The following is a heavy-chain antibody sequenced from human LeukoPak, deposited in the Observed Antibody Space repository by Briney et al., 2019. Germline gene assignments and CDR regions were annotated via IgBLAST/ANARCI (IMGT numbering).Heavy chain of an antibody. Sequence: SVKVSCKASGGTFNSYAINWVRQAPGQGLEWMGGIIPRLGTTKYIEKFQGRITITTDESTTTAYMELTSLRSEDTAVYYCAADGTDWGQGTLVTVSS. CDR2: IIPRLGTT. V-gene: IGHV1-69*05. J-gene: IGHJ4*02. CDR3: AADGTD. CDR1: GGTFNSYA.